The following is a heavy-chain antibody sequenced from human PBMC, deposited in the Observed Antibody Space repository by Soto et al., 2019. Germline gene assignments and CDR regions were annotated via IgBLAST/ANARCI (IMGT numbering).Heavy chain of an antibody. CDR2: ISYDGSNK. V-gene: IGHV3-30-3*01. D-gene: IGHD6-13*01. J-gene: IGHJ4*02. Sequence: GGSLRLSCAASGFTFSSYAMHWVRQAPGKGLEWVAVISYDGSNKYYADSVKGRFTISRDNSKNTLYLQMNSLRAEDTAVYYCARDGHSSSFHYWGQGTLVTVS. CDR3: ARDGHSSSFHY. CDR1: GFTFSSYA.